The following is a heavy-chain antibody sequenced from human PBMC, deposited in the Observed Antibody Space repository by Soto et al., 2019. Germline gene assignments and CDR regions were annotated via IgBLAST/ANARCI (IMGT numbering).Heavy chain of an antibody. CDR3: AKALMHQLPFGYYYYYYGMDV. CDR2: ISSSSSYI. D-gene: IGHD2-2*01. V-gene: IGHV3-21*01. Sequence: GGSLRLSCAASGFTFSSYSMNWVRQAPGKGLEWVSSISSSSSYIYYADSVKGRFTISRDNAKNSLYLQMNSLRAEDTAVYYCAKALMHQLPFGYYYYYYGMDVWGQGTTVTVSS. J-gene: IGHJ6*02. CDR1: GFTFSSYS.